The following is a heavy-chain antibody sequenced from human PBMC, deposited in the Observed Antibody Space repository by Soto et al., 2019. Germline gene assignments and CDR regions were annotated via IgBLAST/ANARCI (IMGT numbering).Heavy chain of an antibody. Sequence: EVQLVESGGGLVQPGGSLRLSCAASGLSFNIYWMHWVRQVPGKGLFWLARTNSDGSHTIYVDSVKGRFTISRDNAKNTVFLQIESLRDEDTGVYYCAGGMAGLDVWGQGNTVTVSS. V-gene: IGHV3-74*01. CDR2: TNSDGSHT. J-gene: IGHJ6*02. CDR1: GLSFNIYW. CDR3: AGGMAGLDV.